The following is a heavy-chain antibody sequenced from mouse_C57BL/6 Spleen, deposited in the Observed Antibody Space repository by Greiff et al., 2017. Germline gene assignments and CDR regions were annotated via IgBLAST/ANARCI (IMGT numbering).Heavy chain of an antibody. J-gene: IGHJ2*01. CDR3: APTDYYGSSNFDY. CDR1: GYTFTSYW. CDR2: IHPNSGST. D-gene: IGHD1-1*01. Sequence: QVQLQQPGAELVKPGASVKLSCKASGYTFTSYWMHWVKQRPGQGLEWIGMIHPNSGSTNYNEKFKSKATLTVDKSSSTAYMQLSSLTSEDSAVYYCAPTDYYGSSNFDYWGQGTTLTVSS. V-gene: IGHV1-64*01.